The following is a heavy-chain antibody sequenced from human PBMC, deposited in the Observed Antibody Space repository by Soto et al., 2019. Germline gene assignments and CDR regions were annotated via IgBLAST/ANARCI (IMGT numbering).Heavy chain of an antibody. Sequence: QVQLVQSGAEVKKPGASVKVSCKASGYTFTSYYMHWVRQAPGQGLEWMGIINPSGGSTSYAQKFQGRVTMTRDTSTSTVYMELSSLRSEDTAVYYCARVELPNRYYYYGMDVWGQGTTVTVSS. V-gene: IGHV1-46*01. CDR1: GYTFTSYY. CDR2: INPSGGST. D-gene: IGHD1-1*01. J-gene: IGHJ6*02. CDR3: ARVELPNRYYYYGMDV.